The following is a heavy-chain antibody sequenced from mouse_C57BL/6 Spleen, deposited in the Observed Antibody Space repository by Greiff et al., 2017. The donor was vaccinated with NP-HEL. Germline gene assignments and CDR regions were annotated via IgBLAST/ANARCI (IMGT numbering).Heavy chain of an antibody. D-gene: IGHD4-1*01. CDR3: ARDWDFDY. CDR1: GYAFTNYL. J-gene: IGHJ2*01. Sequence: VQRVESGAELVRPGTSVKVSCKASGYAFTNYLIEWVKQRPGQGLEWIGVINPGSGGTNYNEKFKGKATLTADKSSSTAYMQLSSLTSEDSAVYFCARDWDFDYWGQGTTLTVSS. V-gene: IGHV1-54*01. CDR2: INPGSGGT.